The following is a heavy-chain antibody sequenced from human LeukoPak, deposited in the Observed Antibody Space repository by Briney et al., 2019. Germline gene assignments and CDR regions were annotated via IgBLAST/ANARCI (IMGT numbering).Heavy chain of an antibody. Sequence: ASVKVSCKVSGYTLTELSMHWVRQAPGKGLEWMGGFDPEDGETIYAQKFQGRVTMTEDTSTDTAYMELSSLRSEDTAVYYCATGGPWVAGIGYWGQGTLVTVSS. V-gene: IGHV1-24*01. D-gene: IGHD6-19*01. CDR2: FDPEDGET. CDR3: ATGGPWVAGIGY. CDR1: GYTLTELS. J-gene: IGHJ4*02.